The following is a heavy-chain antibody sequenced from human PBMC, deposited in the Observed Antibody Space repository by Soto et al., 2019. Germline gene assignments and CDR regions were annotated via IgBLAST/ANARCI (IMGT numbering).Heavy chain of an antibody. CDR2: ISYDGSNK. J-gene: IGHJ6*02. CDR1: GFTFSSYA. D-gene: IGHD6-13*01. V-gene: IGHV3-30-3*01. Sequence: VQLMESGGGVVQPGRSLRLSCAASGFTFSSYAMHWVRQAPGKGLEWVAVISYDGSNKYYADSVKGRFTISRDNSKNTLYLQMNSLRAEDTAVYYCARDLGGYSSSWYPAGMDVWGQGTTVTVSS. CDR3: ARDLGGYSSSWYPAGMDV.